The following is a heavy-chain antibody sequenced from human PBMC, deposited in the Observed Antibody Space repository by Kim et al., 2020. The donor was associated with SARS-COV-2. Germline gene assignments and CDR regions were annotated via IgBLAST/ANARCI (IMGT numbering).Heavy chain of an antibody. J-gene: IGHJ3*02. CDR1: GFTFSSYS. D-gene: IGHD2-15*01. CDR3: ASLLGFYI. Sequence: GGSLRLSCAASGFTFSSYSMNWVRQAPGKGLEWVSYISSSSSTIYYADSVKGRFTISRDNAKNSLYLQMNSLRAKDTAVYYCASLLGFYIWGQGTLVTVSS. V-gene: IGHV3-48*01. CDR2: ISSSSSTI.